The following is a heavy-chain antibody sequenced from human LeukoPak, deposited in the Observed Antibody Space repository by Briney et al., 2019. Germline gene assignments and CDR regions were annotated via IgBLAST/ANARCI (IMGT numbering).Heavy chain of an antibody. CDR2: ISSSSSII. Sequence: GGSLRLSCAASGLTFSSYWMRWVRQAPGKGLEWVSYISSSSSIINYAESVRGRFTISRDNAKNLLYLQMNSLRAEDTAVYYCGRDFEERTTDYWGQGTLVTVSS. D-gene: IGHD3-9*01. J-gene: IGHJ4*02. CDR1: GLTFSSYW. V-gene: IGHV3-48*04. CDR3: GRDFEERTTDY.